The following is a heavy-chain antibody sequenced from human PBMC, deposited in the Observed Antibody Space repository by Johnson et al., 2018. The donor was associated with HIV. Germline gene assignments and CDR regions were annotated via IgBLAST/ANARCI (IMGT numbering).Heavy chain of an antibody. J-gene: IGHJ3*02. CDR3: AREAYCSGGSCYDAFDI. CDR2: IYSGGST. Sequence: VQLVESGGGVVRPGGSLRLSCAASGFTFDDYGMNWVRQAPGKGLEWVSVIYSGGSTYYADSVKGRFTISRDNSKNTLYLQMNSLRAEDTAVYYCAREAYCSGGSCYDAFDIWGQGTMVTVSS. V-gene: IGHV3-66*01. D-gene: IGHD2-15*01. CDR1: GFTFDDYG.